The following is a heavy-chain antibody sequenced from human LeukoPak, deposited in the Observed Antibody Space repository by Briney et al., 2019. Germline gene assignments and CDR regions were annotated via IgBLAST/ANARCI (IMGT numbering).Heavy chain of an antibody. D-gene: IGHD5-12*01. CDR3: ASRYSGYDGEVDY. Sequence: SVKVSCKASGGTFSSYAISWVRQAPGQGLEWMGRIIPIFGIANYAQKFQGRATITADKSTSTAYMELSSLRSEDTAVYYCASRYSGYDGEVDYWGQGTLVTVSS. V-gene: IGHV1-69*04. CDR2: IIPIFGIA. CDR1: GGTFSSYA. J-gene: IGHJ4*02.